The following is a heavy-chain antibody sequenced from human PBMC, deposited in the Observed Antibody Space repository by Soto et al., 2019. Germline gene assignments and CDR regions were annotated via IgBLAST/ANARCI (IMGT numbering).Heavy chain of an antibody. V-gene: IGHV2-5*02. CDR3: AHSLGYSSSWYSDYFDY. CDR2: IYWDDDK. J-gene: IGHJ4*02. Sequence: GSGPTLVNHTHTLTLTCTFSGLPLSTSGVGVGWIRQPPGKALEWLALIYWDDDKRYSPSLKSRLTITKDTSKNQVVLTMTNMDPVDTATYYCAHSLGYSSSWYSDYFDYWGQGTLVTVSS. CDR1: GLPLSTSGVG. D-gene: IGHD6-13*01.